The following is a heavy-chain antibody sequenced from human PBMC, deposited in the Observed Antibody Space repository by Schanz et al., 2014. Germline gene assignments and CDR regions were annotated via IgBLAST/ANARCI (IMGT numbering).Heavy chain of an antibody. D-gene: IGHD3-10*01. CDR2: ISDSGDTA. J-gene: IGHJ4*02. Sequence: DVQLLESGGGLVQPGGSLRLSCAASGFTFSDYSMNWVRQAPGKGLEWLSLISDSGDTAYYADSVKGRFTISRDNSKNTLYLQMNSLRPEDTAVYYCAKYRGYYRVSGSYRELEYWGQGTLVTVSS. V-gene: IGHV3-23*01. CDR1: GFTFSDYS. CDR3: AKYRGYYRVSGSYRELEY.